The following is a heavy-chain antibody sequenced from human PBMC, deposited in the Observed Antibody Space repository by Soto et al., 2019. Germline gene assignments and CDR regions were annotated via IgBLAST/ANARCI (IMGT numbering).Heavy chain of an antibody. V-gene: IGHV4-39*01. D-gene: IGHD3-22*01. Sequence: PXETLSLPCTVSGGSISSGNYYWGWIRQPPGKGLEWIASIYYTGSTYYNPSLKSRVTMSVDTFENQFSLKLTSVTAADTAVYYCATLFTMIDKWGQGTPVTVSS. J-gene: IGHJ4*02. CDR1: GGSISSGNYY. CDR2: IYYTGST. CDR3: ATLFTMIDK.